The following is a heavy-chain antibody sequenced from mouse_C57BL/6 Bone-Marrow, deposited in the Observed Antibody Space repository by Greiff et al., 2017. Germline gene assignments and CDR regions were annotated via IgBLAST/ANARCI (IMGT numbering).Heavy chain of an antibody. CDR3: ARVGSKGFAY. CDR1: GFTFSSYA. D-gene: IGHD1-3*01. V-gene: IGHV5-4*03. Sequence: EVKLVESGGGLVKPGGSLKLSCAASGFTFSSYAMSWVRQTPEKRLEWVATISDGGSYTYYPDNVKGRFTISRDNAKNNLYLQMSHLKSEDTAMYYCARVGSKGFAYWGQGTLVTVST. J-gene: IGHJ3*01. CDR2: ISDGGSYT.